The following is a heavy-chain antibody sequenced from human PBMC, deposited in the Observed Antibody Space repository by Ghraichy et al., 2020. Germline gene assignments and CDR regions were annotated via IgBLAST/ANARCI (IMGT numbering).Heavy chain of an antibody. J-gene: IGHJ4*02. CDR1: GFTFNNYV. V-gene: IGHV3-23*01. Sequence: GESLNISCAASGFTFNNYVMGWVRQAPGKGLEWVSAIGGSGGTTYYAISVKGRSTISRDNSKNMLYLQMNSLRAEDTAVYYCAKYGSGGYYFDYWGQGTLVTVSS. CDR3: AKYGSGGYYFDY. D-gene: IGHD3-10*01. CDR2: IGGSGGTT.